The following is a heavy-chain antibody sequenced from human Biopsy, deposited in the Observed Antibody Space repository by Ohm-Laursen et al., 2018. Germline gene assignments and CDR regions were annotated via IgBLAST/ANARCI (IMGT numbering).Heavy chain of an antibody. J-gene: IGHJ6*02. V-gene: IGHV3-9*01. Sequence: SLRLSCAAFGFTFDDYGMHWVRQPPGKGLEWVSGIRRNSAIIDYADSVRGRFTISRDNARRFLFLQMNNLKSEDTASYYCARDRGGARYGMDVWGRGTTVTVSS. CDR2: IRRNSAII. CDR1: GFTFDDYG. D-gene: IGHD1-26*01. CDR3: ARDRGGARYGMDV.